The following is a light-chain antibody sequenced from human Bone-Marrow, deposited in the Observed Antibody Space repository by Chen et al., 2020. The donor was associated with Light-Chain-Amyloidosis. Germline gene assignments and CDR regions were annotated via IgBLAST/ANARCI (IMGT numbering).Light chain of an antibody. V-gene: IGLV3-21*03. CDR3: QVWDSISDHSVV. J-gene: IGLJ2*01. CDR1: NIGSKT. Sequence: SYVLTHPPSVSAAPGKTASFTCGGNNIGSKTVHWYQQKPGQAPVLVVYDDNHRPSGIPERFSGSNSGNTATLTISGVEAGDEADYYCQVWDSISDHSVVFGGGTKLTVL. CDR2: DDN.